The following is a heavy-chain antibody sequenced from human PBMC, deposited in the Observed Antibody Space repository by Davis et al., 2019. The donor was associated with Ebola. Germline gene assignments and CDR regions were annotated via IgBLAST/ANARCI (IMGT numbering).Heavy chain of an antibody. Sequence: PGGSLRLSCAASGFTLSSYSMNWVRQAPGKGLEWVSYIYTTNTIWYADSVKGRFTISRDDSKNTLYLQMESLRAEDTAVYYCAKDLGATIAFYGADVWGKGTTVTVSS. CDR1: GFTLSSYS. D-gene: IGHD1-26*01. J-gene: IGHJ6*04. CDR3: AKDLGATIAFYGADV. V-gene: IGHV3-48*01. CDR2: IYTTNTI.